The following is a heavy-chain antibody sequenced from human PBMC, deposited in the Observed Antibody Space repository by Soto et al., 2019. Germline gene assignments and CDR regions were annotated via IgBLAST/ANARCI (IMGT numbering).Heavy chain of an antibody. CDR3: ASMYYYGSGSYPPWFDP. Sequence: PGGSLRLSCAASGFTFSSYGMHWVRQAPGKGLEWVAVIWYDGSNKYYADSVKGRFTISRDNSTNTLYLQMNSLRAEDTALYYCASMYYYGSGSYPPWFDPWGQGTLVTVSS. CDR2: IWYDGSNK. V-gene: IGHV3-33*01. J-gene: IGHJ5*02. D-gene: IGHD3-10*01. CDR1: GFTFSSYG.